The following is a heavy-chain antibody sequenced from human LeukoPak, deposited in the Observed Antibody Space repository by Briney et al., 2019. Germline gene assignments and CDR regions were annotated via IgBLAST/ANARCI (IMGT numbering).Heavy chain of an antibody. Sequence: PGGALRLSCAASGFTFSTYWMSWVRQAAGKGLEWVANIKQDGSEKYYLDSVKGRFTISRDNAKNSLYLQMNSLRAEDTAVYFCTREAAAGIDYWGQGTLVTASS. J-gene: IGHJ4*02. V-gene: IGHV3-7*01. CDR3: TREAAAGIDY. CDR1: GFTFSTYW. D-gene: IGHD6-13*01. CDR2: IKQDGSEK.